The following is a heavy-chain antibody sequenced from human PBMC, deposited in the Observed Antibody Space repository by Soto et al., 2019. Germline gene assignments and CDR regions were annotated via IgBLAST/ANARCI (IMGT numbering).Heavy chain of an antibody. V-gene: IGHV1-46*01. CDR2: ISLYHHST. CDR3: ARELYSCGGDCPYYMDY. J-gene: IGHJ4*02. Sequence: ASVKVSCKPSGYPFTDYFIHWVRQAPGQGLEWMGIISLYHHSTSYAQKFQGRLTVTADTSTTTVYMDLSSLTSEDSAVYWCARELYSCGGDCPYYMDYWGQGTLVTVSS. D-gene: IGHD2-21*02. CDR1: GYPFTDYF.